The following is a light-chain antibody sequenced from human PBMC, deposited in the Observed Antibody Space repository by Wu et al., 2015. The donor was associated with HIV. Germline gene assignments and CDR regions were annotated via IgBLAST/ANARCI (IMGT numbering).Light chain of an antibody. J-gene: IGKJ4*01. V-gene: IGKV3-15*01. CDR1: QSVSSSY. Sequence: DILLTQSPATLSLSPGERATLSCRASQSVSSSYLAWYXQKPGQAPRLLIYGAFVRATGIPARFSGSGSGTEFTLTISSLQSEDFAVYYCQQYNNWPPLTFGGGTKVEIK. CDR2: GAF. CDR3: QQYNNWPPLT.